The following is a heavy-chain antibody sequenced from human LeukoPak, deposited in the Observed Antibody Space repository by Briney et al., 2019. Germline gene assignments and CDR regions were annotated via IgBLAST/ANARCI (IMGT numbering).Heavy chain of an antibody. J-gene: IGHJ4*02. CDR3: ARMEMATAIFDY. Sequence: SVKVSCKASGGTFSSYAISWVRQAPGQGLEWMGGIIPIFGTANYAQKFQGRVTITADKSTSTAYMELRSLRSDDTAMYYCARMEMATAIFDYWGQGTLVTVSS. V-gene: IGHV1-69*06. D-gene: IGHD5-24*01. CDR2: IIPIFGTA. CDR1: GGTFSSYA.